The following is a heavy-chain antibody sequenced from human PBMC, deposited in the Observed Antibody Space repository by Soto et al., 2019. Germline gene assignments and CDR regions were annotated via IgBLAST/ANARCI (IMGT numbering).Heavy chain of an antibody. Sequence: QVQLVESGGGVVQPGRSLRLSCAASGFTFSSYGMHWVRQAPGKGLEWVAVISYDGSNKYYADSVKGRFTISRDNSKNTLYLQMNSLRAEDTAVYYCAKDPRLDILTGAFDYWGQGTLVTVSP. V-gene: IGHV3-30*18. CDR3: AKDPRLDILTGAFDY. J-gene: IGHJ4*02. D-gene: IGHD3-9*01. CDR1: GFTFSSYG. CDR2: ISYDGSNK.